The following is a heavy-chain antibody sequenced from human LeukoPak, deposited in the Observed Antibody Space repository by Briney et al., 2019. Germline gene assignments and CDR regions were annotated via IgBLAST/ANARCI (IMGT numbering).Heavy chain of an antibody. V-gene: IGHV3-23*01. J-gene: IGHJ4*02. CDR2: ISGSGGAS. D-gene: IGHD3-10*01. CDR3: ARGGVDYYGSGTYYLMYYFDY. Sequence: QPGGSLRLSCAASGFTFSTYGMSWVRQAPGKGLEWVSGISGSGGASYYADSVKGRFTISRDDSHNTLYLQMNSLRAEDTAVYFCARGGVDYYGSGTYYLMYYFDYWGQGALVTVSS. CDR1: GFTFSTYG.